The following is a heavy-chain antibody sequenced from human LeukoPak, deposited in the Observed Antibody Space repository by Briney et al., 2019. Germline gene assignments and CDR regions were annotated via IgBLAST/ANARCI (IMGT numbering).Heavy chain of an antibody. Sequence: PSETLSLTCTVSGGSISSYYWSWIRQPPEKGLEWIGYIYDSGITNYNPSLMSRVTISVDTSKTQFYLKLSSVTAADTAVYYCARSRWFDYWGQGTLVTVSS. CDR2: IYDSGIT. J-gene: IGHJ4*02. D-gene: IGHD5-24*01. V-gene: IGHV4-59*01. CDR3: ARSRWFDY. CDR1: GGSISSYY.